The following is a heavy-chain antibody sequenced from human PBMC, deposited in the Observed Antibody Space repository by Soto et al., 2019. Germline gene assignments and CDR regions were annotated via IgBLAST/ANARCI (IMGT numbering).Heavy chain of an antibody. V-gene: IGHV1-18*01. CDR3: ARLTLVRGMIITRPIDY. D-gene: IGHD3-10*01. Sequence: ASVKVSCKSSGYTFINYGISWVRQAPGQGLEWMGWISPYNDNTNYPQKFQGRVTLTTDTFTDTAYMELRNLRSDDAAVYYCARLTLVRGMIITRPIDYWGQGTLVTVSS. J-gene: IGHJ4*02. CDR2: ISPYNDNT. CDR1: GYTFINYG.